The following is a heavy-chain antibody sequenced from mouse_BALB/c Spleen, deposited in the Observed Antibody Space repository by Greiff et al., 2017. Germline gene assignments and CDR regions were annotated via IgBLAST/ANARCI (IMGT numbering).Heavy chain of an antibody. V-gene: IGHV3-6*02. D-gene: IGHD1-1*01. Sequence: EVQVVESGPGLVKPSQSLSLTCSVTGYSITSGYYWNWIRQFPGNKLEWMGYISYDGSNNYNPSLKNRISITRDTSKNQFFLKLNSVTTEDTATYYCAREITTVGGWGQGTTLTVSS. J-gene: IGHJ2*01. CDR3: AREITTVGG. CDR1: GYSITSGYY. CDR2: ISYDGSN.